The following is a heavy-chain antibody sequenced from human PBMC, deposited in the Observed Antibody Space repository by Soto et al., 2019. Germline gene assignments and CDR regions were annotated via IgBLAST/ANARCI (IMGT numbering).Heavy chain of an antibody. J-gene: IGHJ6*01. Sequence: QVQLVESGGGVVQPGRSLRLSCAASGFTFSSYAMHWVRQAPGKGLEWVAVISYDGSNKYYADSVKGRFTISRDNSKNTLYLQMNSLRAEDTAVYYCARDGRSTRKYGMDVW. CDR1: GFTFSSYA. V-gene: IGHV3-30-3*01. CDR3: ARDGRSTRKYGMDV. CDR2: ISYDGSNK. D-gene: IGHD2-2*01.